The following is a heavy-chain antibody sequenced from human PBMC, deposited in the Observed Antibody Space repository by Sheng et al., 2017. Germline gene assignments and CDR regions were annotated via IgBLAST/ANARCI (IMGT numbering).Heavy chain of an antibody. V-gene: IGHV4-38-2*01. CDR2: IYHSGST. CDR3: ARSFNYYDSSGYKT. J-gene: IGHJ4*02. D-gene: IGHD3-22*01. CDR1: GYSISSGYY. Sequence: QVQLQESGPGLVKPSETLSLTCAVSGYSISSGYYWGWIRQPPGKGLEWIGSIYHSGSTYYNPSLKSRVTISVDTSKNQFSLKLSSVTAADTAVYYCARSFNYYDSSGYKTWGQGTLVTVSS.